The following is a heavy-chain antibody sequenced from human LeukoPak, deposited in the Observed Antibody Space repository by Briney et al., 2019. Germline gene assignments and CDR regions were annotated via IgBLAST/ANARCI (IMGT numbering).Heavy chain of an antibody. D-gene: IGHD6-6*01. J-gene: IGHJ4*02. CDR3: ARHSTSSIAARGHFDY. V-gene: IGHV4-59*08. Sequence: SETLSLTCTVSGGSISSYYWSWIRQPPGKGLEWIGYIYYSGSTNYNPSLKSRVTISVDTSKSQFSLKLSSVTVADTAVYYCARHSTSSIAARGHFDYWGQGTLVSVSS. CDR1: GGSISSYY. CDR2: IYYSGST.